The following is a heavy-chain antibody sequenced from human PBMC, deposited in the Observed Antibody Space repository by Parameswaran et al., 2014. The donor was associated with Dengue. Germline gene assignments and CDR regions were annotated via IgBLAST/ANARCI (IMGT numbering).Heavy chain of an antibody. Sequence: LSCTVSGGSISSSSYYWGWIRQPPGKGLEWIGSIYYSGSTYYNPSLKSRVTISVDTSKNQFSLKLSSVTAADTAVYYCARLPHAAYGSGSYPDYWGQGTLVTVSS. CDR2: IYYSGST. J-gene: IGHJ4*02. CDR1: GGSISSSSYY. D-gene: IGHD3-10*01. CDR3: ARLPHAAYGSGSYPDY. V-gene: IGHV4-39*01.